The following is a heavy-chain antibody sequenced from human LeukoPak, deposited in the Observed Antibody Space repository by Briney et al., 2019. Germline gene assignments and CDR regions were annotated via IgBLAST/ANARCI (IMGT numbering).Heavy chain of an antibody. CDR1: GDSTSSYY. J-gene: IGHJ4*02. D-gene: IGHD6-19*01. V-gene: IGHV4-59*01. Sequence: PSETLSLTCTVSGDSTSSYYWSSTRQPPGQGLEWIGYVYYSGNTNYSPSLKSRVTISIDTSRNQFSLRLSSVTAADTAVYYCARVGSGCFDSWGRGTLVTVSS. CDR3: ARVGSGCFDS. CDR2: VYYSGNT.